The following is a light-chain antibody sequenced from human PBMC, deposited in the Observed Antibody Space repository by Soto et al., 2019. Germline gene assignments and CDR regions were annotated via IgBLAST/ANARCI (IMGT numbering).Light chain of an antibody. CDR3: ISYAVTTSYV. CDR1: SSDAGGYNF. Sequence: QSALTQPPSASGSTGESVTISCTGTSSDAGGYNFVSWYQQHPGKAPKLMICEVDKRPSGVPDRFSGSKSGNTASLTVSGLQAEDEADYYCISYAVTTSYVFRTGIKVTVL. V-gene: IGLV2-8*01. CDR2: EVD. J-gene: IGLJ1*01.